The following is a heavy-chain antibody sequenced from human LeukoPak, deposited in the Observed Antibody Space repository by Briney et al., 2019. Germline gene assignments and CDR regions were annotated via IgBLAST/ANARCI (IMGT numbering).Heavy chain of an antibody. CDR2: ISSSSSYI. D-gene: IGHD3-9*01. CDR3: ARDDGRDFDWLVVGGFDY. J-gene: IGHJ4*02. Sequence: PGGSLRLSCAASGFTYSSYSMNWVRQAPGKGLEWVSSISSSSSYISYADSVKGRFTVSRDNAKNSLYLQMNSLRAEDTAVYYCARDDGRDFDWLVVGGFDYWGQGTLVTVSS. CDR1: GFTYSSYS. V-gene: IGHV3-21*01.